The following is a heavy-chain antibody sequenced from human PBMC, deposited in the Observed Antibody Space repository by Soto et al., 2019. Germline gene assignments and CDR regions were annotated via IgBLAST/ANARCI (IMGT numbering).Heavy chain of an antibody. Sequence: QVQLVQSGAEVKKPGSSVNVSCKAYGGTFSSYAISWVRQAPGQGPEWMGGIIPIFGTGNYAQKFQGRVTITADESTSTAYMEVSSLRAEDTAVYDFARVGDTAMHGMDVWGQGATVTVSS. D-gene: IGHD5-18*01. J-gene: IGHJ6*02. CDR3: ARVGDTAMHGMDV. CDR2: IIPIFGTG. V-gene: IGHV1-69*01. CDR1: GGTFSSYA.